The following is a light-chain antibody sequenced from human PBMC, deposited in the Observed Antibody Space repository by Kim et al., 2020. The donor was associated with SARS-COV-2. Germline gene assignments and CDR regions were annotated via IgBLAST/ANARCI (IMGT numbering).Light chain of an antibody. J-gene: IGLJ2*01. CDR3: CSYAGSSTYVV. CDR1: SSDVGSYNL. CDR2: EGS. Sequence: QSIHISCTGTSSDVGSYNLVSWYQQHPGKAPKLMIYEGSKRPSGVSNRFSGSKSGNTASLTISGLQAEDEADYYCCSYAGSSTYVVFGGGTQLTVL. V-gene: IGLV2-23*01.